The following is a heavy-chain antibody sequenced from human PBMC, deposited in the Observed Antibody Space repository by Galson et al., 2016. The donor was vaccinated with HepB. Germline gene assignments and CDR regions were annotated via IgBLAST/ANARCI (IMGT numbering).Heavy chain of an antibody. CDR3: ARDMGIGVIELEDNWFDP. Sequence: SETLSLTCTVSGDSVSRYYWSWIRQPHGKGLEWIGYIYYSGNTNYNPSLKSRVTISVDKSKNQFSLNLSAVSAADTAVYYCARDMGIGVIELEDNWFDPWGPGTLVTVSS. J-gene: IGHJ5*02. CDR2: IYYSGNT. D-gene: IGHD3-10*01. CDR1: GDSVSRYY. V-gene: IGHV4-59*02.